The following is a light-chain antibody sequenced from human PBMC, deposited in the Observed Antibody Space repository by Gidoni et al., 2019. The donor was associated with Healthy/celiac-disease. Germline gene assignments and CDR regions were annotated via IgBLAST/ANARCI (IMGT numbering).Light chain of an antibody. CDR3: QSYDSISWS. J-gene: IGLJ3*02. CDR2: EDN. Sequence: NFMLTQPHSVSESPGKTVTISCTRSSGSIASNYVQWYQQRPGSAPTTVIYEDNQRPSGVPDRFSGSIDSSSNSASLNISGLKTEDEADYYCQSYDSISWSFGGGTKLTVL. CDR1: SGSIASNY. V-gene: IGLV6-57*04.